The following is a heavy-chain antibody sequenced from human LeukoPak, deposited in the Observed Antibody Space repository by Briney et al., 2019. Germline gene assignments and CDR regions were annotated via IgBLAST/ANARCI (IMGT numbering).Heavy chain of an antibody. J-gene: IGHJ3*02. CDR3: ARRYGGISGAFDI. CDR1: GITFSDHH. CDR2: SKNKVDSYTT. D-gene: IGHD4-23*01. Sequence: QPGRSLRLSCAASGITFSDHHMDWVRQAPGKGLDWVGRSKNKVDSYTTDYAASVQGRFTISRDDSKNSLYLQMNSLRTEDTAVYYCARRYGGISGAFDIWGQETMVTVSS. V-gene: IGHV3-72*01.